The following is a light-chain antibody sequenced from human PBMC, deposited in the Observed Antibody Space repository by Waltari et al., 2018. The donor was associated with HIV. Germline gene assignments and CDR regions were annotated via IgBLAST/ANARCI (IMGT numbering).Light chain of an antibody. Sequence: QSALTQPASVSGSPGQSVTISCTGTTSAVGGFDYVCWYQHHPGQAPKLIIYEVTNLPSGVSTRCSGSKAGNTSSLTISGLQAEDEADYVCTSYTSSSTLGVFGGGTRLTVL. J-gene: IGLJ2*01. CDR2: EVT. V-gene: IGLV2-14*01. CDR1: TSAVGGFDY. CDR3: TSYTSSSTLGV.